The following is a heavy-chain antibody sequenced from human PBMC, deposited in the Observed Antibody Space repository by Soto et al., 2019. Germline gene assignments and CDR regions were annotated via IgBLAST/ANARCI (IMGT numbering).Heavy chain of an antibody. CDR3: ARWVLEMATIGPAEYYFDY. Sequence: QVQLQQWGAGLLKPSETLSLTCAVYGGSFSGYYWSWIRQPPGKGLEWIGEINHSGSTNYNPSLKSRVTISVDTSKNQFSLKLSSVTAADTAMYYCARWVLEMATIGPAEYYFDYWGQGTLVTVSS. V-gene: IGHV4-34*01. CDR2: INHSGST. J-gene: IGHJ4*02. D-gene: IGHD5-12*01. CDR1: GGSFSGYY.